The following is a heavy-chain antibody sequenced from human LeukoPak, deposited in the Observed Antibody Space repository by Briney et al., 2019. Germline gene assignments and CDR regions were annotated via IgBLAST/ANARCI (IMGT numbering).Heavy chain of an antibody. V-gene: IGHV1-69*04. CDR1: GGTFSSYA. CDR3: ATSSGHDGENWFDP. Sequence: SVKVSCKASGGTFSSYAISWVRLAPGQGLEWMGRIIPILGIANYAQKFQGRVTITADKSTSTAYMELSSPRSEDTAVYYCATSSGHDGENWFDPWGQGTLVTVSS. J-gene: IGHJ5*02. CDR2: IIPILGIA. D-gene: IGHD5-12*01.